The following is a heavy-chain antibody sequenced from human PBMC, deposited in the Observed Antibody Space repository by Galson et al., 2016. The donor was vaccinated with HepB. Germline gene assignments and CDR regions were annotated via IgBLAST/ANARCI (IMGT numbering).Heavy chain of an antibody. CDR1: GFSFTSYS. J-gene: IGHJ4*02. Sequence: SLRLSCAASGFSFTSYSMNWVRQAPGKGLEWVSFISTTSTYIYYADSVTGPFTTSRDNAKSSLYLQMIRLRAEDTAVYYCVRAFHDTSGHYWVNLDYWGQGALVTVSS. V-gene: IGHV3-21*01. CDR2: ISTTSTYI. CDR3: VRAFHDTSGHYWVNLDY. D-gene: IGHD3-22*01.